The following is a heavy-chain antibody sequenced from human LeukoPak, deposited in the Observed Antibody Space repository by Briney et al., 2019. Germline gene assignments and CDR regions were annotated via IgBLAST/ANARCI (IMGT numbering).Heavy chain of an antibody. CDR3: ARDLRGVTQ. CDR2: IKQDGSEK. J-gene: IGHJ4*02. D-gene: IGHD5-18*01. V-gene: IGHV3-7*01. CDR1: GFTFSDYW. Sequence: GGSLRLSCTASGFTFSDYWMTWVRQAPGKGPEWVANIKQDGSEKYYVDSVKGRFTISRDNAKNSLYLQMNSLRAEDTAVYYCARDLRGVTQWGQGTLVTVSS.